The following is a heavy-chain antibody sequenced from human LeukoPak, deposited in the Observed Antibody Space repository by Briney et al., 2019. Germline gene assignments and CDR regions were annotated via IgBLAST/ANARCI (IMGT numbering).Heavy chain of an antibody. Sequence: SETLSLTCAVSGGSISTTNWWSWVRQPPGKGLEWIGQIYHSGSTNYNPSLKSRVTISVDKSKNQFSLKLSSVTAADTAVYYCARDGWLVPQDYWGQGTLVTISS. CDR3: ARDGWLVPQDY. D-gene: IGHD6-19*01. J-gene: IGHJ4*02. CDR1: GGSISTTNW. V-gene: IGHV4-4*02. CDR2: IYHSGST.